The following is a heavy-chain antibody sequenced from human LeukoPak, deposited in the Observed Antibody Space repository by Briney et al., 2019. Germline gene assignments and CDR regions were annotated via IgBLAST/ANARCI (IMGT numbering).Heavy chain of an antibody. CDR2: ISQDGSEK. CDR3: ARAVGSSGCDY. J-gene: IGHJ4*02. V-gene: IGHV3-7*01. CDR1: GFTFNNYW. Sequence: GSLRLSCAASGFTFNNYWLTWVRQATGKGLEGVAKISQDGSEKYYVDSVKGRFTISRDSGKNSLYLQMNSLRAEDTAVYYCARAVGSSGCDYWGQGTLVTVSS. D-gene: IGHD6-19*01.